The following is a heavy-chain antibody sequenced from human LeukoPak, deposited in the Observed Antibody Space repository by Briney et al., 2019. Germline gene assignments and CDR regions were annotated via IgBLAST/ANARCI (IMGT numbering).Heavy chain of an antibody. CDR1: GFTFSSYA. CDR3: AKQRSEVVVAATNY. V-gene: IGHV3-23*01. D-gene: IGHD2-15*01. J-gene: IGHJ4*02. Sequence: GGSLRLSCAASGFTFSSYAMTWVRQAPGKGLEWVSSITGGGDTTYYADSVRGRFTISRDNSKNTLSLQTNSLRAEDTAVYYCAKQRSEVVVAATNYWGQGTLVTVSS. CDR2: ITGGGDTT.